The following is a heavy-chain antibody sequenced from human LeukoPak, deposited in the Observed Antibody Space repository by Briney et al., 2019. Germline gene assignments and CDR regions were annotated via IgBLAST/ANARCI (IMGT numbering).Heavy chain of an antibody. CDR2: IIPILGIA. Sequence: SVKVSCKASGGTFSSYAISWVRQAPGQGLEWMGRIIPILGIANYAQKFQGRVTITADKSTSTAYMELSSLRSEDTAVYYCARDPGDIVVVHSFDYWGQGTLVTVSS. J-gene: IGHJ4*02. D-gene: IGHD2-2*01. V-gene: IGHV1-69*04. CDR1: GGTFSSYA. CDR3: ARDPGDIVVVHSFDY.